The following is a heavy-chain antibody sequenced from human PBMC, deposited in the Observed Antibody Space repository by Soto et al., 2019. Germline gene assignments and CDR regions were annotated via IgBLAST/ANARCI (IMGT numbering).Heavy chain of an antibody. V-gene: IGHV3-23*01. Sequence: EVQLLESGGGLVQPGGSLRLSCAASGFTFTNFAMTWVRQAPGKGLEWVSTVSGTGVFTHYADSVKGRFIISRDNSNNTLYLQMNSLRAEDTALYYCAKDITRVDYWGQGALVTVSS. CDR3: AKDITRVDY. J-gene: IGHJ4*02. CDR2: VSGTGVFT. CDR1: GFTFTNFA. D-gene: IGHD3-10*01.